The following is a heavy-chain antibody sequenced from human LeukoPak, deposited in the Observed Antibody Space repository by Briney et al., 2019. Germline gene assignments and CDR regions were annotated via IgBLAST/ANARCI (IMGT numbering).Heavy chain of an antibody. CDR1: GGSISSSSYY. CDR2: IHYSGTT. Sequence: PSETLSLTCTVSGGSISSSSYYWGWIRQPPGKGLEWIGYIHYSGTTRYNPSLESRTPISVDMSKNQFSLRLSSVTAADTATYYCAKQKLDSGSGHYYFDYWGQGTLVTVSS. V-gene: IGHV4-61*05. D-gene: IGHD2-15*01. J-gene: IGHJ4*02. CDR3: AKQKLDSGSGHYYFDY.